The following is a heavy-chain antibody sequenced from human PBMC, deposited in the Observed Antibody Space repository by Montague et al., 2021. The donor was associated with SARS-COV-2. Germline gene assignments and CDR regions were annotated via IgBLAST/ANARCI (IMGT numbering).Heavy chain of an antibody. D-gene: IGHD3-3*01. CDR3: AGTYFDFWSGFVHCYYMDV. J-gene: IGHJ6*03. V-gene: IGHV4-59*01. Sequence: SETLSLTCTVHGGSISSYYWSWIRQPPGKGLEWIGYINYSGSTNYNPSLKSRVTISVDTSKNQFSLKLSSVTAADTAVYYCAGTYFDFWSGFVHCYYMDVWGKGTTVTVSS. CDR1: GGSISSYY. CDR2: INYSGST.